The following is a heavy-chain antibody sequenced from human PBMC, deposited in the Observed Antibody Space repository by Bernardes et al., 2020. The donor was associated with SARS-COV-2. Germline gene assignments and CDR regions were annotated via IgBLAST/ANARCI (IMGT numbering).Heavy chain of an antibody. V-gene: IGHV3-7*05. CDR2: IKQDGSEK. Sequence: GGSLRLSCAASGFTFSSYWMSWVRQAPGKGLEWVANIKQDGSEKYYVDSVKGRFTISRDNAKNSLYLQMNSLRAEDTAVYYCARDVGWPTQLGGGMDVWGQGTTVTVSS. D-gene: IGHD3-16*01. CDR3: ARDVGWPTQLGGGMDV. J-gene: IGHJ6*02. CDR1: GFTFSSYW.